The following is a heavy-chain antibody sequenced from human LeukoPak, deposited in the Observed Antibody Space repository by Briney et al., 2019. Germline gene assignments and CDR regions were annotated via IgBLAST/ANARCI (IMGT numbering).Heavy chain of an antibody. V-gene: IGHV1-18*01. CDR1: GYTFTSYG. CDR3: ARISPSSWYYYYYYYMDV. J-gene: IGHJ6*03. CDR2: ISAYNGNT. Sequence: ASVKVSCKASGYTFTSYGISWVRQAPGQGLEWMGWISAYNGNTNYAQKLQGRVTMTTDTSTSTAYMELRSLRSDDTAVYYCARISPSSWYYYYYYYMDVWGKGTTVTVSS. D-gene: IGHD6-13*01.